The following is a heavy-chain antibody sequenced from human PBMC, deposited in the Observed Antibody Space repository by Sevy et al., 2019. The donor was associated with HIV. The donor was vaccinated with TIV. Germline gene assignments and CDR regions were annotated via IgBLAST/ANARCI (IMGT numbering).Heavy chain of an antibody. CDR3: TRAMYYHDSGSYYGMDV. Sequence: GGSQRLSCRASGFKLGDYVMNWFRQAPGKGLDWVGFIRSKAYGDTREYAASVKGRVTISREDSKGIAYLQMNRLKTEDTARYYCTRAMYYHDSGSYYGMDVWGQGTTVTVSS. V-gene: IGHV3-49*03. CDR1: GFKLGDYV. CDR2: IRSKAYGDTR. J-gene: IGHJ6*02. D-gene: IGHD3-10*01.